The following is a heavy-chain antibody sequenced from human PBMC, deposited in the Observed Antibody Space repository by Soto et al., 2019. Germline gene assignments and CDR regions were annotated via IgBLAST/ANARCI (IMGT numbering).Heavy chain of an antibody. D-gene: IGHD3-16*01. CDR2: INPNSGGT. Sequence: ASVKVSCKASGYTFTGYYMHWLRQAPGQGLEWMGWINPNSGGTNYAQKFQGWVTMTRDTSISTAYMELSRLRSDDTAVYYCAREKITYTHDAFDIWGQGTMVTVSS. J-gene: IGHJ3*02. V-gene: IGHV1-2*04. CDR1: GYTFTGYY. CDR3: AREKITYTHDAFDI.